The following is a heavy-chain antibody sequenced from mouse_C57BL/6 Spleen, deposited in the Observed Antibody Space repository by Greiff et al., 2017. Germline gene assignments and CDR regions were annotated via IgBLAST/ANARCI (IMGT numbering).Heavy chain of an antibody. CDR3: ARRFCYDYDGIDY. CDR2: IYPGDGDT. CDR1: GYAFSSYW. D-gene: IGHD2-4*01. J-gene: IGHJ2*01. V-gene: IGHV1-80*01. Sequence: QVQLQQSGAELVKPGASVKISCKASGYAFSSYWMNWVKQRPGKGLEWIGQIYPGDGDTNYNGKFKGKATLTADKSSSTAYMQLSSLTSEDSAVYFCARRFCYDYDGIDYWGQGTTLTVSS.